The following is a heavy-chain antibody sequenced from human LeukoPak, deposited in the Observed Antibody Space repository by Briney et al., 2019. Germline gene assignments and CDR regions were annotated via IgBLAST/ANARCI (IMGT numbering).Heavy chain of an antibody. CDR1: GFTFGNSW. V-gene: IGHV3-74*01. Sequence: GSLRLSCAAAGFTFGNSWVHLVRQAPGEGLVVGSLINADGSTTSYADSVKGRFTISRDNARNTLSLEMNSLTIEDTAVYYCIVVVEPPDSDGFDVWGQGTMITVSS. CDR3: IVVVEPPDSDGFDV. D-gene: IGHD1-14*01. CDR2: INADGSTT. J-gene: IGHJ3*01.